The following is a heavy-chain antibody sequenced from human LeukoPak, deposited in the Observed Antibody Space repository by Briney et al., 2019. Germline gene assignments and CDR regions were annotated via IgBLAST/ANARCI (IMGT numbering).Heavy chain of an antibody. J-gene: IGHJ4*02. Sequence: PSETLSLTCTVPGGSISSDYWSWVRQPPGKGLEWIGYIYYSANTNYNPSPKSRVTISIDTSKNQFSLKLSSVTAADTAVYYCARASQLLPFDYWGQGTLVTVSS. V-gene: IGHV4-59*01. CDR1: GGSISSDY. CDR3: ARASQLLPFDY. D-gene: IGHD2-2*01. CDR2: IYYSANT.